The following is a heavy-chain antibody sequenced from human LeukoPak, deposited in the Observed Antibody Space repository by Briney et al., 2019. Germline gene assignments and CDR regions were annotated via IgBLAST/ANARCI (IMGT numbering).Heavy chain of an antibody. J-gene: IGHJ4*02. D-gene: IGHD5-12*01. Sequence: SETLSLTCTVSGGSISSYYWSWIRQPPGKGLEWIGYIYYSGSTNYNPSLKGRVTISVDTSKNQFSLKLSSVTAADTAVYYCARGMVATRSNDYWGQGTLVTVSS. CDR3: ARGMVATRSNDY. CDR1: GGSISSYY. V-gene: IGHV4-59*01. CDR2: IYYSGST.